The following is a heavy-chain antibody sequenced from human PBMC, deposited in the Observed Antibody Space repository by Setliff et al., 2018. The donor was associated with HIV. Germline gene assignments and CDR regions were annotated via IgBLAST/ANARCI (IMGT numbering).Heavy chain of an antibody. V-gene: IGHV4-61*02. Sequence: SETLSLTCTVSGDSVRSRPYYWNWIRQPAGKGLEWIGRFDSTGGTDYNPSLKSRVTMSVDTSKNQFSLKLSSVTAADTAVYYCASDYAGSGRPFDYWGRGTLVTVSS. CDR3: ASDYAGSGRPFDY. CDR2: FDSTGGT. J-gene: IGHJ4*02. CDR1: GDSVRSRPYY. D-gene: IGHD2-15*01.